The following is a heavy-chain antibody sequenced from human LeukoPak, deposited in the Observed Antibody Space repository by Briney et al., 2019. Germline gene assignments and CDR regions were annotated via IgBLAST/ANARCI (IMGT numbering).Heavy chain of an antibody. Sequence: GGSLRLSCAASGFTFSSYGMHWVRQAPGKGLEWVSGISWNSGSIGYADSVKGRFTISRDNAKNSLYLQMNSLRAEDMALYYCATNGGGDSGYGNFDYWGQGTLVTVSS. J-gene: IGHJ4*02. V-gene: IGHV3-9*03. CDR3: ATNGGGDSGYGNFDY. D-gene: IGHD5-12*01. CDR2: ISWNSGSI. CDR1: GFTFSSYG.